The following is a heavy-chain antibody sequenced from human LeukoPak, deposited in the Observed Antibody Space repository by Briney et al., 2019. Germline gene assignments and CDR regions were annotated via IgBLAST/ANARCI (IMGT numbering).Heavy chain of an antibody. CDR2: IYYSGNT. J-gene: IGHJ3*02. CDR1: GCSISTYY. Sequence: SETLSLTCTVSGCSISTYYLRWIRQPPGKGLEWIGYIYYSGNTNYNPSLKSRVTISVDTSKTQFSLKPTSVTAADTALYYCARLGRPAAFDIWVQGTMVSVSS. D-gene: IGHD2-15*01. CDR3: ARLGRPAAFDI. V-gene: IGHV4-59*08.